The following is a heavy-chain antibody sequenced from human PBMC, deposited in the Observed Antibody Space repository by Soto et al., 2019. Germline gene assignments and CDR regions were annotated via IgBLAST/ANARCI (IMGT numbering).Heavy chain of an antibody. J-gene: IGHJ5*02. D-gene: IGHD3-3*01. V-gene: IGHV4-31*03. CDR1: GGSISTVGHY. CDR2: IYHTGST. CDR3: ATRITVFGLLIPPFDP. Sequence: SETLSLTCSVSGGSISTVGHYWTWIRQPPGKGLEWIGSIYHTGSTYYSKSLRSRLTMSVDTSKNQFSLRLSSVTAADTAIYYCATRITVFGLLIPPFDPWGQGTQVTVSS.